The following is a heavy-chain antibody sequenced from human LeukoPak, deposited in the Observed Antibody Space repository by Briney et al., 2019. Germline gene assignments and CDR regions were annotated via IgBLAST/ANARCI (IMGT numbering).Heavy chain of an antibody. CDR2: IDPSGGST. V-gene: IGHV1-46*01. CDR3: ARNSGSGFDY. Sequence: ASVKVSCKASGYTFTNYGISWVRQAPGQGLEWMGRIDPSGGSTSYAQKFQGRVTMTRGTSTSTVYMELSSLISEDTAVYYCARNSGSGFDYWGQGTLVTVSS. CDR1: GYTFTNYG. J-gene: IGHJ4*02. D-gene: IGHD2-15*01.